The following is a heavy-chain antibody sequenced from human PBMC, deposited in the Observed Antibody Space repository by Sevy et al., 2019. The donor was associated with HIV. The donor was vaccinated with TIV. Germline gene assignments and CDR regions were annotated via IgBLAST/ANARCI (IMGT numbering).Heavy chain of an antibody. Sequence: ASVKVSCKASGYTFTGQYMHWVRQAPGQGLEWMGWINPNSGDTKYEQEFQGRVTMTRDTSISTAYMELSGLKSDDTAIYYCARDLRLCAYSHGSFVYWGQGTLVTGSS. V-gene: IGHV1-2*02. CDR2: INPNSGDT. D-gene: IGHD5-18*01. CDR3: ARDLRLCAYSHGSFVY. J-gene: IGHJ4*02. CDR1: GYTFTGQY.